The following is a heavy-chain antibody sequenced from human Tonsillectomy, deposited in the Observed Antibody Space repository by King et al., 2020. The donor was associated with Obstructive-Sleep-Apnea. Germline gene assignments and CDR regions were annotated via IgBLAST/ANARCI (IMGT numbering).Heavy chain of an antibody. V-gene: IGHV4-59*01. J-gene: IGHJ5*02. CDR2: VYNSRSN. D-gene: IGHD3-10*01. CDR1: GGPIGNYY. CDR3: AKDASGTYYNWFDP. Sequence: QLQESGLGLVKPSETLSLTCTVFGGPIGNYYWSWVRQPPGKGLEWIGFVYNSRSNIYNPSLMSRVTISVDTSKNQFSLRLTSVTAADAAVYYCAKDASGTYYNWFDPWGQGIPVTVSS.